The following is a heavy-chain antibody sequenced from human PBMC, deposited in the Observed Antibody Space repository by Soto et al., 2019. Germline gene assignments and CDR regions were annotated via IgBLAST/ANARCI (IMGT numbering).Heavy chain of an antibody. Sequence: QVQLQESGPGLVKPSETLSLTCTVSGGSISSYYWSWIRQPPGKGLEWIVYIYYSGSTNYNPSLTSRVTISLDTAKNQFSLKLRSVTAADTAVYYCASSNRAAAGFYYYGMDVWGRGTTVPVSS. CDR1: GGSISSYY. J-gene: IGHJ6*02. CDR2: IYYSGST. D-gene: IGHD6-13*01. CDR3: ASSNRAAAGFYYYGMDV. V-gene: IGHV4-59*01.